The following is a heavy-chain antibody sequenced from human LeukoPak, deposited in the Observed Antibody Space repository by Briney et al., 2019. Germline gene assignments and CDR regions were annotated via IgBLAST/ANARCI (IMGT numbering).Heavy chain of an antibody. CDR3: AVEVLLKARGAFDI. D-gene: IGHD3-10*01. J-gene: IGHJ3*02. CDR2: INAGNGNT. V-gene: IGHV1-3*01. Sequence: GASVKVSCKASGYTLTSYAMHWVRQAPGQRLEWMGWINAGNGNTKYSQKFQGRVTITRDTSASTAYMELSSLRSEDTAVYYCAVEVLLKARGAFDIWGQGTMVTVSS. CDR1: GYTLTSYA.